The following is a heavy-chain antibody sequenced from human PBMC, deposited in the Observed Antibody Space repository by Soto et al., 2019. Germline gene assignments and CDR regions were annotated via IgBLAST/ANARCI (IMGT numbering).Heavy chain of an antibody. CDR3: ARDRRMVRGVIPDDSYYYYYGMDV. D-gene: IGHD3-10*01. J-gene: IGHJ6*02. CDR2: ISYDGSNK. V-gene: IGHV3-30-3*01. CDR1: GFTFSSYA. Sequence: GGSLRLSCAASGFTFSSYAMHWVRQAPGKGLEWVAVISYDGSNKYYADSVKGRFTISRDNSKNTLYLQMNSLRAEDTAVYYCARDRRMVRGVIPDDSYYYYYGMDVWGQGTTVTVSS.